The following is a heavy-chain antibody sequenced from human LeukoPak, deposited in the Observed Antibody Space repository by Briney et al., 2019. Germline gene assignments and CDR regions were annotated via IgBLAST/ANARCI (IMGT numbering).Heavy chain of an antibody. CDR2: IKQDGSEK. CDR3: ARDRAGSLRFKY. J-gene: IGHJ4*02. CDR1: GFTFSSYW. D-gene: IGHD2-15*01. V-gene: IGHV3-7*01. Sequence: GGSLRLSCAASGFTFSSYWVSWVRQAPGKGLEWVANIKQDGSEKYYVDSVKGRFTISRDDAKNSLYLQMNSLRAEDTAVYYCARDRAGSLRFKYWGQGTLVTVSS.